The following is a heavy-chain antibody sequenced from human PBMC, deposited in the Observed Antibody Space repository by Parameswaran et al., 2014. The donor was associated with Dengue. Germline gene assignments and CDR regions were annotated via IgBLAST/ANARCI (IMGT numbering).Heavy chain of an antibody. Sequence: WVRQAPGQGLEWMGWINSNSGGTNYAQKFQGRVTMTRDTSINTSYMELSRLTSDDTAVYYCVRERDSSSSPFDYWGQGTLVTVSS. D-gene: IGHD6-6*01. V-gene: IGHV1-2*02. CDR3: VRERDSSSSPFDY. CDR2: INSNSGGT. J-gene: IGHJ4*02.